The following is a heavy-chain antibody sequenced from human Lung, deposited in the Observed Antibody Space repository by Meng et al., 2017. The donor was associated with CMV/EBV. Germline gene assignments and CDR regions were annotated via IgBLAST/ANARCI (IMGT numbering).Heavy chain of an antibody. CDR2: IYYSGST. CDR3: ARGGYYYDSSGYYYPGGFAY. D-gene: IGHD3-22*01. Sequence: SXTLSLXCTVSGGSISSSSYYWGWIRQSPGKGLEWIGSIYYSGSTYYNPSLKSRVTISVDTSKNQFSLKLSSVTAADTAVYYCARGGYYYDSSGYYYPGGFAYWXQGTLVTVSS. CDR1: GGSISSSSYY. J-gene: IGHJ4*02. V-gene: IGHV4-39*07.